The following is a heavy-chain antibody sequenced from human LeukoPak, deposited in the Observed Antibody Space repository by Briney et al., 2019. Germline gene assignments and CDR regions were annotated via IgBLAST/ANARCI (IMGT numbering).Heavy chain of an antibody. Sequence: GGSLRLSCAASGFTFSSYWMNWVRQAPGKGLVWVSRIASDGSSTTYADSVRGRFSISRDNAKNTLYLQMNSLRVEDTAVYYCARGRPHGNDYWGQGTLVTVSS. V-gene: IGHV3-74*01. D-gene: IGHD4-23*01. CDR2: IASDGSST. J-gene: IGHJ4*02. CDR3: ARGRPHGNDY. CDR1: GFTFSSYW.